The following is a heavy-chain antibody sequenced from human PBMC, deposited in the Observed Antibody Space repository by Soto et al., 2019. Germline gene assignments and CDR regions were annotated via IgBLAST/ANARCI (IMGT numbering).Heavy chain of an antibody. J-gene: IGHJ6*02. CDR3: SNSRGGTFLGYHGMDI. D-gene: IGHD3-16*01. CDR2: IIPVFGRV. CDR1: GGTFSSRA. V-gene: IGHV1-69*01. Sequence: QVQLVQSGPEVKKTGTSVKVSCKASGGTFSSRAISWVRQAPGQGLEWMGGIIPVFGRVNYAEKFQDRVTITADESTGTVYMELSRLRVEDTALYYCSNSRGGTFLGYHGMDIWGQGTTVSVSS.